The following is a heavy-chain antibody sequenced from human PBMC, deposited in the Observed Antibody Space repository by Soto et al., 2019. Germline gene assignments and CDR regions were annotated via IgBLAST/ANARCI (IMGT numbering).Heavy chain of an antibody. Sequence: QVHVVQSGAEVKKPGSSVKVTCKAFGGTFTSFGINWVRQAPGQGLEWMGGIIPVFGTTKYAQKFRDRVTLVADGSTSTSYMELSILTSDDTSVYYCAIEVWGRGGYYLDSWGQGTLVTVSS. J-gene: IGHJ4*02. V-gene: IGHV1-69*01. CDR3: AIEVWGRGGYYLDS. D-gene: IGHD7-27*01. CDR2: IIPVFGTT. CDR1: GGTFTSFG.